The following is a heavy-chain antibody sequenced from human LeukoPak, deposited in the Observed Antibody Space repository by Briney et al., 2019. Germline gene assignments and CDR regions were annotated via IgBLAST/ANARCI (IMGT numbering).Heavy chain of an antibody. Sequence: SVKVSCKASGGTFSSYAISWVRQAPGQGLEWMGGIIPIFGTAIYAQKFQGRVTMTEDTSTDTAYMELSSLRSEDTAVYYCATPTSIVATIDELYFDYWGQGTLVTVSS. CDR3: ATPTSIVATIDELYFDY. CDR2: IIPIFGTA. D-gene: IGHD5-12*01. J-gene: IGHJ4*02. CDR1: GGTFSSYA. V-gene: IGHV1-69*06.